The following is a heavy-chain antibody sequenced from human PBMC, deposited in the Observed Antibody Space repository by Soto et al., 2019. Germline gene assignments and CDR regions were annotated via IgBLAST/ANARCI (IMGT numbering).Heavy chain of an antibody. V-gene: IGHV3-21*01. Sequence: GGSLRLSCAASGFTFSSYSMNWVRQAPGKGLEWVSSISSSSSYIYYADSVKGRFTISRDNAKNSLYLQMTSLRAEDTAVYYCAREYSSSSGYYYGMDVWGQGTTVTVSS. CDR3: AREYSSSSGYYYGMDV. J-gene: IGHJ6*02. CDR1: GFTFSSYS. CDR2: ISSSSSYI. D-gene: IGHD6-6*01.